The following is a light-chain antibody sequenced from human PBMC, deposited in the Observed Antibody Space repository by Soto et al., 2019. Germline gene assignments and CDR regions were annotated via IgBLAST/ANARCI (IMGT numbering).Light chain of an antibody. J-gene: IGKJ5*01. Sequence: EIVMTQSPFTLSVSPGERATLSCRASQSVSSNLAWYQQKPGQAPRLLIYGASTRATGIPARFSGSGSGTDFTLTISSLEPEDFAVYYCQQRSNWPPITFGQGTRLEI. CDR1: QSVSSN. CDR3: QQRSNWPPIT. V-gene: IGKV3-15*01. CDR2: GAS.